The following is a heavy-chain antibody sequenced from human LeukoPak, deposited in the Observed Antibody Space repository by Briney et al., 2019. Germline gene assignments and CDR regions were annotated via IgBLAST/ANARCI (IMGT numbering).Heavy chain of an antibody. CDR2: IHYGGST. D-gene: IGHD6-13*01. J-gene: IGHJ3*02. CDR1: GGSISSYY. V-gene: IGHV4-59*01. Sequence: PSETLSLTCTVPGGSISSYYWSWIRQPPGKGLEWIGYIHYGGSTNYNPSLKSRVTISVDTSKNQFSLKLSSVTAADTAVYYCARDRGPLTAAGTNDAFDIWGQGTMVTVSS. CDR3: ARDRGPLTAAGTNDAFDI.